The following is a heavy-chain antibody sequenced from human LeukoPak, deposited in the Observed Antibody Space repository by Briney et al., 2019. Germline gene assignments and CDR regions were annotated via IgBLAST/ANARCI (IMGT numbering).Heavy chain of an antibody. Sequence: SETLSLTCAVYGGSFSGYYWSCIRQPPGKGLEWIGEINHSGSTNYNPSLKSRVTISVDTSKNQFSLKLSSVTAADTAVYYCARGRSFTMIVVDPAGWFDPSGQGTLVTVSS. J-gene: IGHJ5*02. CDR2: INHSGST. V-gene: IGHV4-34*01. D-gene: IGHD3-22*01. CDR1: GGSFSGYY. CDR3: ARGRSFTMIVVDPAGWFDP.